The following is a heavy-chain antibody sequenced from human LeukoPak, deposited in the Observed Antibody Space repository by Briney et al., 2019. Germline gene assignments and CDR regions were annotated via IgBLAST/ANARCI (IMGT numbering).Heavy chain of an antibody. D-gene: IGHD1-26*01. Sequence: SETLSLTCSVSGGSTSSGGYYWSWIRQHPGKGLEWIGYIYYSGSTYYNPALKSRVTISVDTSKNQFSLKLTSVTAAGTAVYYCARDRGRSWDNYYYYGMDVWGQGTTVTVSS. V-gene: IGHV4-31*03. J-gene: IGHJ6*02. CDR3: ARDRGRSWDNYYYYGMDV. CDR1: GGSTSSGGYY. CDR2: IYYSGST.